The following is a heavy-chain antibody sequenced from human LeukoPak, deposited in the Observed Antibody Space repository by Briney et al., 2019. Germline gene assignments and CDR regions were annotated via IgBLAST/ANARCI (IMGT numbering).Heavy chain of an antibody. Sequence: SQTLSLTYTVSGGSISSGSYDWSWLRQPAGKGLEWIGRIYTSGSTNYNPSLKSRVTISVDTSKNQFSLKLSSVTAADTAVYYCARGDSYLGYWGQGTLVTVSS. CDR2: IYTSGST. CDR3: ARGDSYLGY. V-gene: IGHV4-61*02. D-gene: IGHD2-21*02. CDR1: GGSISSGSYD. J-gene: IGHJ4*02.